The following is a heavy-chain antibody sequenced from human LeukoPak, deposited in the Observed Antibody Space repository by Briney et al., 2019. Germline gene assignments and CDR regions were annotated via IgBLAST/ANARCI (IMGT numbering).Heavy chain of an antibody. CDR1: GGSISSSNW. CDR2: INSDGSST. D-gene: IGHD6-19*01. Sequence: GTLSLTCAVSGGSISSSNWWSWVRQPPGKGLEWVSRINSDGSSTTYADSVKGRFTISRDNAKNTLYLQMNSLRAEDTAVYYCAKDGRGQWLAWYFDLWGRGTLVTVSS. J-gene: IGHJ2*01. V-gene: IGHV3-74*01. CDR3: AKDGRGQWLAWYFDL.